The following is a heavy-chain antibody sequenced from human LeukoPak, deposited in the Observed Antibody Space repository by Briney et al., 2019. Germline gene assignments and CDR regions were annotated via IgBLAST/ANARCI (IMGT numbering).Heavy chain of an antibody. V-gene: IGHV1-2*06. Sequence: ASVKVSCRASGYTFTGYYMHWVRQAPGQGLEWMGRINSNSGGTNYAQKFQGRVTMTRDTSISTAYMELSSLISDDTAVYYCARENTIFGVDYWGQGTLVTVSS. J-gene: IGHJ4*02. CDR1: GYTFTGYY. CDR2: INSNSGGT. D-gene: IGHD3-3*01. CDR3: ARENTIFGVDY.